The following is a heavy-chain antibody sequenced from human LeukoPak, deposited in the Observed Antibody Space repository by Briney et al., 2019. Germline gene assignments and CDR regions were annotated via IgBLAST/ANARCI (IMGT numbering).Heavy chain of an antibody. CDR1: GGSFSGYY. D-gene: IGHD5-18*01. J-gene: IGHJ6*03. CDR2: INHSGST. V-gene: IGHV4-34*01. Sequence: SETLSLTCAVYGGSFSGYYWSWIRQPPGKGLEWIGEINHSGSTNYNPSLKSRVTISVDTSKNQFSLKLSSVTAADTAVYYCAREYSYGYYYYYYYMDVWGKGTTVTVSS. CDR3: AREYSYGYYYYYYYMDV.